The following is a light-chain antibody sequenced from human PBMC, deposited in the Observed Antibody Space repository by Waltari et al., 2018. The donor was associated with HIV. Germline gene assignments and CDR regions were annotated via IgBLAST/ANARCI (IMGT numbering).Light chain of an antibody. CDR2: CKT. Sequence: QSVLTQPPSVSGAPGQRVTILCTGSSPNIGAGYGVHWYQPLPGTATELHMYCKTNRPARIPDRFSGSKSDTSASLAITGLQAEDEADYYCQSYDSSLSVVVFGGGTKLTVL. CDR1: SPNIGAGYG. J-gene: IGLJ2*01. CDR3: QSYDSSLSVVV. V-gene: IGLV1-40*01.